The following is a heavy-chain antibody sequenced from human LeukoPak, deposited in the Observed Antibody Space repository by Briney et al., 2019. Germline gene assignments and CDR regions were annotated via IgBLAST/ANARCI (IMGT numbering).Heavy chain of an antibody. CDR1: GFTFSSYA. CDR3: ARQIPIYDSSGYYYSFDY. J-gene: IGHJ4*02. Sequence: GGSLRLSCAASGFTFSSYAMNWVRQAPGQGLEWMGWINTNTGNPTYAQGFTGRFVFSLDTSVSTAYLQISSLKAEDTAVYYCARQIPIYDSSGYYYSFDYWGQGTLVTVSS. D-gene: IGHD3-22*01. V-gene: IGHV7-4-1*02. CDR2: INTNTGNP.